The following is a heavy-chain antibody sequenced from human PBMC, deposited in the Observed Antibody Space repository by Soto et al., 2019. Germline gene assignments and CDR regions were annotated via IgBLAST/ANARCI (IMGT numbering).Heavy chain of an antibody. Sequence: ASVKVSCKASGYTFTGYYMHWVRQAPGQGLEWMGWINPNSGGTNYAQKFKGRVTMTRDTSISTAYMELSRVRSDDTAVYYCAREGKVEYQLLQDFYYYYGMDVWGQGTTVTVSS. CDR1: GYTFTGYY. CDR2: INPNSGGT. D-gene: IGHD2-2*01. V-gene: IGHV1-2*02. J-gene: IGHJ6*02. CDR3: AREGKVEYQLLQDFYYYYGMDV.